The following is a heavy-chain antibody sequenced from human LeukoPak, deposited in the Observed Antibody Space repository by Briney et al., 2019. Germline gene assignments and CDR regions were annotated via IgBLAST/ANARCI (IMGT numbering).Heavy chain of an antibody. Sequence: ASVKVSCKASGYTVTGYYMHWVRQAPGQGLEWMGRINPNSGGTNYAQKFQGRVTMTRDTSISTAYMELSRLRSDDTAVYYCAKEGSSGWYFDDYYYMDALGKGTTVTVSS. J-gene: IGHJ6*03. CDR2: INPNSGGT. CDR1: GYTVTGYY. V-gene: IGHV1-2*06. CDR3: AKEGSSGWYFDDYYYMDA. D-gene: IGHD6-19*01.